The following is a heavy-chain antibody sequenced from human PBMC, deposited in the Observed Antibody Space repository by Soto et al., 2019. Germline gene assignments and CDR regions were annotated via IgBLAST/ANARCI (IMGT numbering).Heavy chain of an antibody. V-gene: IGHV5-10-1*01. J-gene: IGHJ6*02. CDR3: AIGRNGSGSYFPQGSYYYYGMDV. Sequence: GESLKISCKGSGYSFTSYWISWVRQMPGKGLEWMGRIDPSDSYTNYSPSFQGHVTISADKSISTAYLQWSSLKASDTAMYYCAIGRNGSGSYFPQGSYYYYGMDVWGQGTTVTVSS. CDR1: GYSFTSYW. CDR2: IDPSDSYT. D-gene: IGHD3-10*01.